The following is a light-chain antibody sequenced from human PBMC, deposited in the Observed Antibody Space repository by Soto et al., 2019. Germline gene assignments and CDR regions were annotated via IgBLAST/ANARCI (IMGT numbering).Light chain of an antibody. V-gene: IGKV2-28*01. CDR3: MQGLQTPPT. CDR2: LGS. CDR1: QSLLHSNGYNY. J-gene: IGKJ1*01. Sequence: DIVMTQSPLSLPVTPGEPASISCRSSQSLLHSNGYNYLDWYLQKPGQSPQLLIYLGSNRASGVADRLSGSGSSTDFTLKISRVEAEDVGVYYWMQGLQTPPTFGQGTKVEIK.